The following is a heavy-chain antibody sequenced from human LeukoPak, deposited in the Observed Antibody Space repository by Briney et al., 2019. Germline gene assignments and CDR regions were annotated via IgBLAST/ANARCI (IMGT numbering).Heavy chain of an antibody. Sequence: GESLKISCKGSGYRFAGYWIGWVRQMPGKGLEWMGIIYPGDSDTRYSPSFQGQVTISVDKSISTAYVQWSSLKASDTAMYYCARRGSYYWFDYWGQGTLVTVSS. D-gene: IGHD1-26*01. J-gene: IGHJ5*01. CDR3: ARRGSYYWFDY. CDR1: GYRFAGYW. V-gene: IGHV5-51*06. CDR2: IYPGDSDT.